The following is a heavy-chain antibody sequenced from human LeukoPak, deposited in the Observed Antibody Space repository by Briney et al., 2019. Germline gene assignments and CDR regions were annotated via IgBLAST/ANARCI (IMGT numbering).Heavy chain of an antibody. J-gene: IGHJ4*02. CDR2: INPSGGST. V-gene: IGHV1-46*01. CDR3: ARGNWSALFDY. CDR1: GYTFTSYY. D-gene: IGHD1-1*01. Sequence: ASVRVSCKASGYTFTSYYMHWVPQAPGQGREWMGIINPSGGSTSYAQKFQGRVTMTRDTSTSTVYMELSSLRSEDTAVYYCARGNWSALFDYWGQGTLVTVSS.